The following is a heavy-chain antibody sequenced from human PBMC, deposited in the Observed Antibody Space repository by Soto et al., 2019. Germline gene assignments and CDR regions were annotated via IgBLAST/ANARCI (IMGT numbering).Heavy chain of an antibody. J-gene: IGHJ6*02. CDR2: IGPISETT. Sequence: QVQLVQSGAEVKKPGSSVKVSCKASGGTFSSYAISWVRQAPGQGLEWMGGIGPISETTNYAKKFKGRVTITADESKSTAYMELSSLRSEDTAVYYCARSQGSSTSLELYYDYCYGMDVWGQGTTVTVSS. CDR3: ARSQGSSTSLELYYDYCYGMDV. CDR1: GGTFSSYA. V-gene: IGHV1-69*01. D-gene: IGHD2-2*01.